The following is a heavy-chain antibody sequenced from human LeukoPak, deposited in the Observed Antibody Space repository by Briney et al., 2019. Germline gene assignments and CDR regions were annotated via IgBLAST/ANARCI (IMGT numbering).Heavy chain of an antibody. CDR3: AKDKTYDDFWSGHDAFDI. CDR2: ISGSGDST. J-gene: IGHJ3*02. V-gene: IGHV3-23*01. Sequence: GGSLRLSCAASGFTFTTYAMSWVRQAPGKGLEWVSVISGSGDSTYYADSVKGRFTNSRDISKNTLYLQMKSLRAGDTAVYYCAKDKTYDDFWSGHDAFDIWGQGTMVTVSS. CDR1: GFTFTTYA. D-gene: IGHD3-3*01.